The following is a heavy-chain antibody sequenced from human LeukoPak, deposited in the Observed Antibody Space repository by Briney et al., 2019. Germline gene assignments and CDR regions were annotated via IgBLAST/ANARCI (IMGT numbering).Heavy chain of an antibody. CDR2: IYYSGST. CDR1: GGSISRSSYY. D-gene: IGHD6-13*01. CDR3: ARLLGSSWYRGNAFDI. Sequence: SETLSLTCTVSGGSISRSSYYWGWIRQPPGKGLEWIGSIYYSGSTYYNPSLKSRVTISVDTSKNQFSLKLSSVTAADTAVYYCARLLGSSWYRGNAFDIWGQGTMVTVSS. V-gene: IGHV4-39*07. J-gene: IGHJ3*02.